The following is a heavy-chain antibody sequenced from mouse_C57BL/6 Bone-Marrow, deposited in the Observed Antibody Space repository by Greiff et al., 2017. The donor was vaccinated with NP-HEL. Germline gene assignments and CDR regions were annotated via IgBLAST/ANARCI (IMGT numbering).Heavy chain of an antibody. J-gene: IGHJ4*01. D-gene: IGHD1-1*01. CDR3: VREDTTVVAEGDAIDY. CDR2: IRSKSSNYAT. V-gene: IGHV10-3*01. Sequence: DVKLVESGGGLVQPKGSLKLSCAASGFTFNTYAMHWVRQAPGKGLEWVARIRSKSSNYATYYADSVKDRFTISRYDSQSMLYLQMNNLKTEDTAIYYCVREDTTVVAEGDAIDYWGQGTSVTVSS. CDR1: GFTFNTYA.